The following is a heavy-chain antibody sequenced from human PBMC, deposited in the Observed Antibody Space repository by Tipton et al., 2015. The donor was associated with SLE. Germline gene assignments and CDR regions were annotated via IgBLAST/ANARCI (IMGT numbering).Heavy chain of an antibody. CDR1: GYTFSDYY. V-gene: IGHV1-2*06. CDR2: ITPNTGVP. J-gene: IGHJ4*02. CDR3: ARDDTSGSIDY. Sequence: QSGPEVKKPGASVKVSCTASGYTFSDYYMHWVRLAPGQGLGWMGRITPNTGVPNYAQKFQDRVTVTRDTSISTVYIEVARLTSDDTAIYFCARDDTSGSIDYWGQGTLVTVSS. D-gene: IGHD6-25*01.